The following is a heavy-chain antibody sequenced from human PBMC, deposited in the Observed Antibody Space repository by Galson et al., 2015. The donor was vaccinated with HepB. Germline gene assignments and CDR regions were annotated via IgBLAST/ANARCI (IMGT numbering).Heavy chain of an antibody. D-gene: IGHD2-2*02. CDR1: GYTFTTYY. CDR2: INPNSGSK. Sequence: SVKVSCKASGYTFTTYYMHWVRLAPGQGLEYMGIINPNSGSKDYAQKFQDRLTMTRDTSTNTVYMELNSLKSEDTAVYYCAREPVHTFKFDYWGQGTLVTVSS. CDR3: AREPVHTFKFDY. V-gene: IGHV1-46*01. J-gene: IGHJ4*02.